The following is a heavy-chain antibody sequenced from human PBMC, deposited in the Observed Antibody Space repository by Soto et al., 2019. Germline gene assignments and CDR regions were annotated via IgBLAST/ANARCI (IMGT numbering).Heavy chain of an antibody. CDR3: AKRRGAGGHFDY. V-gene: IGHV3-23*01. Sequence: GGSLRLSCPASGFTFSSYAMGWVRQGPGKGLEWVAVVSIGGSTHYADSVRGRFTISRDNSKNTLSLQMNSLTAEDTAVYFCAKRRGAGGHFDYWGQGALVTVSS. J-gene: IGHJ4*02. D-gene: IGHD2-15*01. CDR2: VSIGGST. CDR1: GFTFSSYA.